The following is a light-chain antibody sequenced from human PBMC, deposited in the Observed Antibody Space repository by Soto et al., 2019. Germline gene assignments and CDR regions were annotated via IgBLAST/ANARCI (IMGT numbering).Light chain of an antibody. CDR1: ESISSSF. J-gene: IGKJ3*01. V-gene: IGKV3-20*01. CDR2: GAS. Sequence: EIVLTQSPGTLSLSPGERATLSCRASESISSSFLAWFQQKRGQAPRLLIFGASSRATGIPDRFSGSGSGKDFTLTISRLEPEDFAVYYCQHYGSSPFTFGPGTKVDIK. CDR3: QHYGSSPFT.